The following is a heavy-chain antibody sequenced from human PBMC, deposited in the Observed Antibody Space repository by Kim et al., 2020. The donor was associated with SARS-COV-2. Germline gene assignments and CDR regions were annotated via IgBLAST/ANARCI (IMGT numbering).Heavy chain of an antibody. CDR2: ISYDGSNK. D-gene: IGHD6-19*01. J-gene: IGHJ4*02. Sequence: GGSLRLSCAASGFTFSSYAMHWVRQAPGKGLEWVAVISYDGSNKYYADSVKGRFTISRDNSKNTLYLQMNSLRAEDTAVYYCARDGLRGSSGWFFDYWGQGTLVTVSS. CDR3: ARDGLRGSSGWFFDY. V-gene: IGHV3-30-3*01. CDR1: GFTFSSYA.